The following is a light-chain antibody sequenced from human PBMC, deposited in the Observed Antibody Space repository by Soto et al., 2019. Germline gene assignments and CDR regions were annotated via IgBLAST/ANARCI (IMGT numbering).Light chain of an antibody. CDR3: QQYGSSGT. V-gene: IGKV3-20*01. CDR1: QSVSNNY. J-gene: IGKJ1*01. Sequence: EIVLTQSPGTLSLSPVERATLSCRASQSVSNNYLACYQQQPSPAPRLLISGASNRATGIPDRFSGSGSGTDFPPTISRLAPEDFAVYYCQQYGSSGTFGQGTKVDIK. CDR2: GAS.